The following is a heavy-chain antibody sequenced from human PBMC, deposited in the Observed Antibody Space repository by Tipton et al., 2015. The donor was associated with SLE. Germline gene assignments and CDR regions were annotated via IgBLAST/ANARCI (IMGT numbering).Heavy chain of an antibody. V-gene: IGHV4-4*07. CDR1: GVSIASYF. J-gene: IGHJ6*02. CDR2: IYTSGST. Sequence: TLSLTCTVSGVSIASYFWSWVRQPVGGGLEWIGRIYTSGSTNFNPPPKSRVTMSIDTSKKQFSLRLNSVTAADTAVYYCARADAGYYNGLDVWGQGATVTVSS. CDR3: ARADAGYYNGLDV.